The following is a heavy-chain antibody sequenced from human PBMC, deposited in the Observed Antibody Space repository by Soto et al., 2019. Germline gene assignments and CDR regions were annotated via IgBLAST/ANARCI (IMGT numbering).Heavy chain of an antibody. CDR1: GFTFSSYA. V-gene: IGHV3-30-3*01. Sequence: QVQLVESGGGVVQPGRSLRLSCAASGFTFSSYAMHWVRQAPGKGLEWVAVISYDGSNKYYADSVKGRFTISRDNSKNTLYLQMNSLRAEDTAVYYCARGIIVVVITGAFDIWGQGTRVTVSS. D-gene: IGHD3-22*01. CDR3: ARGIIVVVITGAFDI. CDR2: ISYDGSNK. J-gene: IGHJ3*02.